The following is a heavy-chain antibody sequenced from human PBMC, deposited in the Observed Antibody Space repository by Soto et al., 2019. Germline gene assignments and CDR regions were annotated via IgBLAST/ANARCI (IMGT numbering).Heavy chain of an antibody. CDR2: IYPGDSDT. V-gene: IGHV5-51*01. Sequence: GEALKISCKGSGYSFNSYWIGWVRQIAGKGLGGVGIIYPGDSDTRYSPSFQGQVTISADKSISTAYLQWSSLKASDTAMYYWARRGYCSGGSCPELFDYWGQGTLVTVSS. CDR1: GYSFNSYW. D-gene: IGHD2-15*01. CDR3: ARRGYCSGGSCPELFDY. J-gene: IGHJ4*02.